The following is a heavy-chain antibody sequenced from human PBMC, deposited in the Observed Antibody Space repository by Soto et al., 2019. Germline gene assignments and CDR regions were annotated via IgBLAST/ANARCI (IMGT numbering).Heavy chain of an antibody. V-gene: IGHV4-59*01. CDR2: IYYSGST. Sequence: SETLSLTCTVSGGSISSYYWSWIRQPPGKGLEWIGYIYYSGSTNYNPSLKSRVTISVDTSKNQFSLKLSSVTAADTAVYYCARAADFWSGYFDYWGQGTRVTVSS. D-gene: IGHD3-3*01. J-gene: IGHJ4*02. CDR1: GGSISSYY. CDR3: ARAADFWSGYFDY.